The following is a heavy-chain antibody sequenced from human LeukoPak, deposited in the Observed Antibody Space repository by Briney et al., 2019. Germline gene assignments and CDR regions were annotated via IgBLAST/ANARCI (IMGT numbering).Heavy chain of an antibody. CDR2: IYYSGST. V-gene: IGHV4-59*01. D-gene: IGHD6-6*01. J-gene: IGHJ4*02. Sequence: PSETLSLTCTVSGGSISSYYWSWIRQPPGKGLEWIGYIYYSGSTNYNPSLKSRVTISVDTSKNQFSLKLSSVTAADTAVYYCAREGVLGSSYAFDYWGQGTLVTVSS. CDR1: GGSISSYY. CDR3: AREGVLGSSYAFDY.